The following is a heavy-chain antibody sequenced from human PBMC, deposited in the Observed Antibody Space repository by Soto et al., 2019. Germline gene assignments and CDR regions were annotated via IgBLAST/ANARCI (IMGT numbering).Heavy chain of an antibody. CDR3: ARTDRDFYGLDV. CDR1: GFTFRNYD. J-gene: IGHJ6*02. Sequence: EVQLVESGGGLVQPGGSLRLSCKASGFTFRNYDMHWVRQGTGKGLEWVSGISAAGDPDYADSVEGRFTISRENAQTSFFLQMNSLRVGDTAVYYCARTDRDFYGLDVWGQGTTVIVSS. CDR2: ISAAGDP. V-gene: IGHV3-13*05.